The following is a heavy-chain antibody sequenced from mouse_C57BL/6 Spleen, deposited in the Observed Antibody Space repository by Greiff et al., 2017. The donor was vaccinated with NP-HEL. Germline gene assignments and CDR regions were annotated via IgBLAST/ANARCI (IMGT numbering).Heavy chain of an antibody. Sequence: DVHLVESGGGLVKPGGSLKLSCAASGFTFSSYAMSWVRQTPEKRLEWVATISDGGSYTYYPDNVKGRFTISRDNAKNNLYLQMSHLKSEDTAMYYCARLPDYFDYWGQGTTLTVSS. V-gene: IGHV5-4*01. CDR1: GFTFSSYA. CDR3: ARLPDYFDY. CDR2: ISDGGSYT. J-gene: IGHJ2*01.